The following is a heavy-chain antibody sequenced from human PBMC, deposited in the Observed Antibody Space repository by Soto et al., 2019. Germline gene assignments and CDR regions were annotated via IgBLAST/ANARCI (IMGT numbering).Heavy chain of an antibody. CDR3: ARDTAELYCSEPSRAFDI. Sequence: QEQLVQSGTEVKKPGSSVKVSCKAAGDTFKSHAISWVRQAPGQGLEWMGVIIPIFGTTNYAQKLRGRVTITADKSTNMAYMEMSSLRSEDSAVYYCARDTAELYCSEPSRAFDIWGKGTMLTVSS. CDR2: IIPIFGTT. J-gene: IGHJ3*02. V-gene: IGHV1-69*06. D-gene: IGHD1-7*01. CDR1: GDTFKSHA.